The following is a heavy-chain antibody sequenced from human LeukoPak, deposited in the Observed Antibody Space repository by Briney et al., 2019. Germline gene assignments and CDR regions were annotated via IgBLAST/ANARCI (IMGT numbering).Heavy chain of an antibody. V-gene: IGHV3-21*01. CDR1: GFTFSSYS. CDR3: AREVGVEMATIGTENDY. Sequence: GGSLRLSCAASGFTFSSYSMNWDRQAPGKGLEWVSSISSSSSYIYYADSVKGRFTISRDNAKNSLYLQMNSLRAEDTAVYYCAREVGVEMATIGTENDYWGPGTLVTVSS. CDR2: ISSSSSYI. D-gene: IGHD5-24*01. J-gene: IGHJ4*02.